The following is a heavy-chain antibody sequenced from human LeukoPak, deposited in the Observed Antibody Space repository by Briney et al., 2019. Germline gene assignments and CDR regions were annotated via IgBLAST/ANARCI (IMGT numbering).Heavy chain of an antibody. D-gene: IGHD6-13*01. CDR2: IYTSGST. CDR1: GGSVSSSYY. J-gene: IGHJ6*03. Sequence: SQTLSLTCTLSGGSVSSSYYWGWIRQSPGKGLEWIGRIYTSGSTNYNPSLKSRVTISVDTSKNQFSLKLSSVTAADTAVYYCAREGIAATRGYYYYYMDVWGKGTTVTISS. CDR3: AREGIAATRGYYYYYMDV. V-gene: IGHV4-61*02.